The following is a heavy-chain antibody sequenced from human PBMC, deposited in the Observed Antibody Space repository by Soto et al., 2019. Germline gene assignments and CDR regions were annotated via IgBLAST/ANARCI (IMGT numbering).Heavy chain of an antibody. V-gene: IGHV3-23*01. J-gene: IGHJ4*02. D-gene: IGHD5-12*01. CDR2: ISGSGGST. CDR1: GFTFSSYA. CDR3: AKDQLKFRGYSGYDGDDY. Sequence: TGGSLRLSCAASGFTFSSYAMSWVRQAPGKGLEWVSAISGSGGSTYYADSVKGRFTISRDNSKNTLYLQMNSLRAEDTAVYYCAKDQLKFRGYSGYDGDDYWGQGTLVTVSS.